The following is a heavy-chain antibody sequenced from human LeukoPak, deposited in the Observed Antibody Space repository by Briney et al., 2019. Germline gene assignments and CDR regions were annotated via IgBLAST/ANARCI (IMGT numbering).Heavy chain of an antibody. D-gene: IGHD1-7*01. CDR2: SSTI. Sequence: SSTIYYADSVKGRSTISRDNAKNSLYLQMNSLRAEDTAVYYCARDRGELIHFDYWGQGTLVTVSS. V-gene: IGHV3-69-1*02. CDR3: ARDRGELIHFDY. J-gene: IGHJ4*02.